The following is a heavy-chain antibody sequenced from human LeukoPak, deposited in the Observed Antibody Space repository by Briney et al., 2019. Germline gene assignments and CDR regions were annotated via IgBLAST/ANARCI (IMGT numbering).Heavy chain of an antibody. D-gene: IGHD3-22*01. CDR3: ASTYYYDSSGFGVAFDI. CDR2: INHSGST. J-gene: IGHJ3*02. V-gene: IGHV4-34*01. CDR1: GFTFSSYS. Sequence: LRLSRAASGFTFSSYSMNWVRQVPGKGLEWIGEINHSGSTNYNPSLKSRVTISVDTSKNQFSLKLSSVTAADTAVYYCASTYYYDSSGFGVAFDIWGQGTMVTVSS.